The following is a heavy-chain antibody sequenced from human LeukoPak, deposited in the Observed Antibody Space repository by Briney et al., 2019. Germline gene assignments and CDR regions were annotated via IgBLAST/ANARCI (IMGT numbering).Heavy chain of an antibody. CDR2: IYYSGST. J-gene: IGHJ4*02. CDR3: ARHGWFGEKSVDY. Sequence: SETLSLTCTVSGGSISSYYWSWIRQPPGKGLEWIGYIYYSGSTNYNPSLKSRVTISVDTSKNQFSLKLSSVTAADTAVYYCARHGWFGEKSVDYWGQGTLVTVSS. CDR1: GGSISSYY. V-gene: IGHV4-59*08. D-gene: IGHD3-10*01.